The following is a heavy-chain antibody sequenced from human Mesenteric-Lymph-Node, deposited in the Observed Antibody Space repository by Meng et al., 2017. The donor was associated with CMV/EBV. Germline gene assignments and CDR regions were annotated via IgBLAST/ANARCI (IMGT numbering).Heavy chain of an antibody. V-gene: IGHV3-30*02. Sequence: GGSLRLSCAASGFTFSSYGMHWVRQAPGKGLEWVAFIRYDGSNKYYGDSVKGRFTISRDNSKNTLYLQMNSLRDEDTAVYYCSKDRTTYFYFWSGYGCGVDVWGQGTMVTVSS. CDR3: SKDRTTYFYFWSGYGCGVDV. CDR1: GFTFSSYG. J-gene: IGHJ6*02. CDR2: IRYDGSNK. D-gene: IGHD3-3*01.